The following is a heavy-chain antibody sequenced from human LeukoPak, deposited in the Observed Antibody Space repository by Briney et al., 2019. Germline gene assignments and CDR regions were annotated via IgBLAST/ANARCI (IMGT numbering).Heavy chain of an antibody. V-gene: IGHV3-48*03. CDR2: ISSSGSTI. CDR1: GFTFSSYE. Sequence: GGSLRFSCAASGFTFSSYEMNWLRQAPGQGLEWVSYISSSGSTIYYADSVKGRFTISRDNARNSLYLQMNSLRAEDTAVYYCARLIVPAAMLDWFDPSGQGTLVTVSS. J-gene: IGHJ5*02. CDR3: ARLIVPAAMLDWFDP. D-gene: IGHD2-2*01.